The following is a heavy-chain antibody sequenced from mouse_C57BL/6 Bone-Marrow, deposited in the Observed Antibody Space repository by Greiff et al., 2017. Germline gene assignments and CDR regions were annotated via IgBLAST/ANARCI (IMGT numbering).Heavy chain of an antibody. D-gene: IGHD1-1*01. CDR1: GFTFSSYG. CDR3: ARQRSFFDY. J-gene: IGHJ2*01. Sequence: EVQGVESGGDLVKPGGSLQLSCAASGFTFSSYGMSWVRQTPDKRLEWVATISSGGSYTYYPDSVKGRFTISRDNAKNTLYLQMSSLKSEDTAMYYCARQRSFFDYWGQGTTLTVSS. CDR2: ISSGGSYT. V-gene: IGHV5-6*01.